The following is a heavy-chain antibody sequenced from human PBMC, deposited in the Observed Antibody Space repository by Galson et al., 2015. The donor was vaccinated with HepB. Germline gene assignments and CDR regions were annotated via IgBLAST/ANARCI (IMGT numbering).Heavy chain of an antibody. CDR3: SKAVAVSGHSRWYDP. Sequence: SLRLSCAASGFTFSRSGMHWVRQPPGKGLEWVAFISYDGSSKKYADSVKGRFTISRDNSNNTLYLQMTSLRLEDTAVYYCSKAVAVSGHSRWYDPWGQGALVIASS. J-gene: IGHJ5*02. CDR1: GFTFSRSG. V-gene: IGHV3-30*18. CDR2: ISYDGSSK. D-gene: IGHD5/OR15-5a*01.